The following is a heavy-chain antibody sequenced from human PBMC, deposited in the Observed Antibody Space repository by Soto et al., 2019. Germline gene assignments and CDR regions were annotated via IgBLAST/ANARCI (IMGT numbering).Heavy chain of an antibody. Sequence: SETLSLTCAVSGGSISGSYYYWGWLRHSPGRGPDWIGSVFYTGFTSYNPSLESRVSVSVDTSKNQFSLKVSSVTAADTAVYYCASSQKGYNWNYFDHWGQGALVTVSS. CDR2: VFYTGFT. V-gene: IGHV4-39*01. CDR1: GGSISGSYYY. CDR3: ASSQKGYNWNYFDH. D-gene: IGHD1-20*01. J-gene: IGHJ4*02.